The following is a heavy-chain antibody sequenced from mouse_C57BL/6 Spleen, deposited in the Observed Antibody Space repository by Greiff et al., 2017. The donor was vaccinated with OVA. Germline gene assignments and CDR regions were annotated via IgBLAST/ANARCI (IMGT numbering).Heavy chain of an antibody. Sequence: QVQLQQPGAELVRPGSSVKLSCKASGYTFTSYWMHWVKQRPIQGLEWIGNIDPSDSETHYNQKFKDKATLTVDKSSSTAYMQLSSLTSEDSAVYYCARHGSSYDWFADWGQGTLVTVSA. CDR3: ARHGSSYDWFAD. J-gene: IGHJ3*01. CDR1: GYTFTSYW. CDR2: IDPSDSET. V-gene: IGHV1-52*01. D-gene: IGHD1-1*01.